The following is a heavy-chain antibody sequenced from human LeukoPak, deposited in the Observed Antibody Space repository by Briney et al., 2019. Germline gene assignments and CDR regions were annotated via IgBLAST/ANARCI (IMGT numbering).Heavy chain of an antibody. Sequence: GGSLRLSCTASGFIINDFWMSWVRQTPGEGLAWVANIRQDGGAKNYVDSVKGRFTISRDNAKKSLYLQMNSLRAEDTAVYYCAPPPIAATGNWGQGTLVTVSS. CDR2: IRQDGGAK. J-gene: IGHJ4*02. D-gene: IGHD6-13*01. CDR3: APPPIAATGN. V-gene: IGHV3-7*01. CDR1: GFIINDFW.